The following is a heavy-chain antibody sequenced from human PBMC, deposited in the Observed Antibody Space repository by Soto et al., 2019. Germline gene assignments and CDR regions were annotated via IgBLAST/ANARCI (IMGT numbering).Heavy chain of an antibody. CDR3: ASTAAAGFDY. CDR1: GGSFSGYY. V-gene: IGHV4-34*01. CDR2: INHSGST. D-gene: IGHD6-13*01. J-gene: IGHJ4*02. Sequence: QVQLQQWGAGLLKPSETLSLTCAVYGGSFSGYYWSWIRQPPGEGLEWIGEINHSGSTNYNPSLKSRGTISVATSKNQFSLKLSSVTAADTAVYYCASTAAAGFDYWGQGTLVTVSS.